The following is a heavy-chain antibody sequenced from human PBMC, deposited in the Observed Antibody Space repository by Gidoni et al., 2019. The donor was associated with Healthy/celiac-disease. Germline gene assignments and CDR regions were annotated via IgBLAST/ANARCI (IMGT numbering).Heavy chain of an antibody. CDR1: GVTVRSYA. CDR3: AKDMGRIAGFNFDY. V-gene: IGHV3-23*01. CDR2: ISGSGGST. Sequence: EVQLLESGGGLVQPGGSLRLSCAASGVTVRSYAMSWVRQAPGKGLEWVSAISGSGGSTYYADSVKGRFSISRDNSKNTLYLQMNSLRAEDTAVYYCAKDMGRIAGFNFDYWGQGTLVTVSS. J-gene: IGHJ4*02. D-gene: IGHD6-13*01.